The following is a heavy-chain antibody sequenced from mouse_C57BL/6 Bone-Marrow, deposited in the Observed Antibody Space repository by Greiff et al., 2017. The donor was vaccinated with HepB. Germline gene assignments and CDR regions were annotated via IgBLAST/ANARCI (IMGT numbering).Heavy chain of an antibody. CDR3: TTWDYDYSFDY. J-gene: IGHJ2*01. CDR2: IDPENGDT. Sequence: EVKVVESGAELVRPGASVKLSCTASGFNIKDDYMHWVKQRPEQGLEWIGWIDPENGDTEYASKFQGKATITADTSSNTAYLQLSSLTSEDTAVYYCTTWDYDYSFDYWGQGTTLTVSS. CDR1: GFNIKDDY. D-gene: IGHD2-4*01. V-gene: IGHV14-4*01.